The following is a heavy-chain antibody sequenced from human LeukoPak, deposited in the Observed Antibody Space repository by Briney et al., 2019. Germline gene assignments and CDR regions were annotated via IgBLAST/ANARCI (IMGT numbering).Heavy chain of an antibody. CDR3: ARKKYSSGWYLDY. CDR1: GFTFSSYA. V-gene: IGHV3-30*04. CDR2: ISYDGSNK. J-gene: IGHJ4*02. Sequence: GGSLRLSCAASGFTFSSYAMHWVRQAPGKGLEWVAVISYDGSNKYYADSVKGRFTISRDNSKNTLYLQMNSLKASDTAMYYCARKKYSSGWYLDYWGQGTLVTVSS. D-gene: IGHD6-19*01.